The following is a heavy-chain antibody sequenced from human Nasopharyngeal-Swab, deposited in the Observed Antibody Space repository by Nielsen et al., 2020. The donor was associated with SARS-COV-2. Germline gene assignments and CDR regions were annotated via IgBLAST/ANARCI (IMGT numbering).Heavy chain of an antibody. CDR2: IYYSEST. J-gene: IGHJ6*02. CDR1: GGSISSYY. D-gene: IGHD4-17*01. CDR3: ARDLTVTTPYGMDV. V-gene: IGHV4-59*01. Sequence: SETLSLTCTVSGGSISSYYRSWIRQPPGKGLEWIGYIYYSESTNYNPSLKSRVTISVDTSKNQFSLKLSSVTAADTAVYYCARDLTVTTPYGMDVWGQGTTVTVSS.